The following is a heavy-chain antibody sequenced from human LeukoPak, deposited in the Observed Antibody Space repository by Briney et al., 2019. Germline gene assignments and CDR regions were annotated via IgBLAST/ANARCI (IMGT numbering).Heavy chain of an antibody. Sequence: GGSLRLSCAASGFTFSSCGMNWVRQAPGKGLEWVSYISSSGSAIYYADSVKGRFTISRDNTKNALDLQMNSLRAEDTAVYYCAKYLHTAMVNCGPGTPVTVSS. J-gene: IGHJ4*02. CDR1: GFTFSSCG. CDR2: ISSSGSAI. CDR3: AKYLHTAMVN. V-gene: IGHV3-48*03. D-gene: IGHD5-18*01.